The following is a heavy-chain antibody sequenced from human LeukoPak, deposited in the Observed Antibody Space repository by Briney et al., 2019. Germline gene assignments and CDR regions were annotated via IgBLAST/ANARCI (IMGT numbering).Heavy chain of an antibody. CDR1: GFTVSSNY. D-gene: IGHD3-3*01. CDR2: IYSGGST. V-gene: IGHV3-66*01. CDR3: ARGVTIFGVPPVY. Sequence: GGSLRLSCAASGFTVSSNYMSWVRQAPGKGLEWVSVIYSGGSTYYADSVKGRFTISRDNSKNTLYLQMNSLRAEDTAVYYCARGVTIFGVPPVYGGQGTLVTVDS. J-gene: IGHJ4*02.